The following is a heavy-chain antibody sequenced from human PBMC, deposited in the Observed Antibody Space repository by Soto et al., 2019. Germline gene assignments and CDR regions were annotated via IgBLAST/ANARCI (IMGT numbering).Heavy chain of an antibody. CDR2: IYYSGST. D-gene: IGHD2-15*01. Sequence: PSETLSLTCTVSGGSISSYYWSWIRQPPGKGLEWIGYIYYSGSTNYNPSLKSRVTISVDTSKNQFSLKLSSVTAADTAVYYCARVVVAATHVWFDPWGQGTLVTVSS. V-gene: IGHV4-59*01. J-gene: IGHJ5*02. CDR3: ARVVVAATHVWFDP. CDR1: GGSISSYY.